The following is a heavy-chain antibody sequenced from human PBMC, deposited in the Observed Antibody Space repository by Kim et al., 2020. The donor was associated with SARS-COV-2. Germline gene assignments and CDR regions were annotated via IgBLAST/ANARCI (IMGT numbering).Heavy chain of an antibody. D-gene: IGHD6-6*01. CDR3: ARVFTDDYSSSSVWFDP. CDR1: GGTFSSYA. CDR2: IIPIFGTA. V-gene: IGHV1-69*13. J-gene: IGHJ5*02. Sequence: SVKVSCKASGGTFSSYAISWVRQAHGQGLEWMGGIIPIFGTANYAQKFQGRVTITADESTSTAYMELSSLRSEDTAVYYCARVFTDDYSSSSVWFDPWGQGTLVTVSS.